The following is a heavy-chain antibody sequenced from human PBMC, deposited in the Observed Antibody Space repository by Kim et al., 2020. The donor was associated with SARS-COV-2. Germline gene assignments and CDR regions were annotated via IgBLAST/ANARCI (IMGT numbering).Heavy chain of an antibody. D-gene: IGHD6-19*01. CDR1: GFTFSSYA. CDR2: ISYDGSNK. CDR3: ARDQYSSGWYIRFSVSWFDP. J-gene: IGHJ5*02. Sequence: GGSLRLSCAASGFTFSSYAMHWVRQAPGKGLEWVAVISYDGSNKYYADSVKGRFTISRDNSKNTLYLQMNSLRAEDTAVYYCARDQYSSGWYIRFSVSWFDPWGQGTLVTVSS. V-gene: IGHV3-30*04.